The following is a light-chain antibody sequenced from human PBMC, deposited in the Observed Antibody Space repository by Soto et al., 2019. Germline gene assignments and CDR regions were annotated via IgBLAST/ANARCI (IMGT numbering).Light chain of an antibody. V-gene: IGKV1-39*01. CDR3: QQSYTTPRT. CDR1: QTINSY. CDR2: AAS. Sequence: DIQMTQSPSSLSASVGDRVTITCRASQTINSYLNWYQQKPGKAPKFLIYAASNLQSGVPSRFSGSGSGTDFTLTISSLQPEDFATYYCQQSYTTPRTFEGGTKVEIK. J-gene: IGKJ4*01.